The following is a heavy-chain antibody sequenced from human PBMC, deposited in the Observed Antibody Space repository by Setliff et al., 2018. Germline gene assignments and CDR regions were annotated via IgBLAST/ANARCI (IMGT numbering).Heavy chain of an antibody. J-gene: IGHJ6*03. V-gene: IGHV1-69*05. Sequence: SVKVSCKASGGTFSSHGISWVRQAPGQGLEWMGGTIPMFGTTEYAQKFQGRLTIITDESTNTAFMQLSSLRSDDTAVYYCVREGVDRRSSTDYRYYMDVWGKGTTVTVSS. CDR1: GGTFSSHG. CDR2: TIPMFGTT. D-gene: IGHD6-6*01. CDR3: VREGVDRRSSTDYRYYMDV.